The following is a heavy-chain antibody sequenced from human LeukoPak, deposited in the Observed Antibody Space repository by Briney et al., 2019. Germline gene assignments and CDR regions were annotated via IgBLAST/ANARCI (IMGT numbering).Heavy chain of an antibody. J-gene: IGHJ3*02. CDR1: GFTLNSYA. V-gene: IGHV3-23*01. CDR3: ARDSSVAEARGAFDI. CDR2: IGFGDDSA. D-gene: IGHD6-19*01. Sequence: GGSLRLSCAASGFTLNSYAMSWVRQAPGRGLEWVSTIGFGDDSAYYADSVKGRFTISRDNSKNTLYLQMNSLRAEDTAVYYCARDSSVAEARGAFDIWGQGTMVTVSS.